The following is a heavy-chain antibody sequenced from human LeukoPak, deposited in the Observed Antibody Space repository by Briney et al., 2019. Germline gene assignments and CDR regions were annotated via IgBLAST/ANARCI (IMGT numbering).Heavy chain of an antibody. J-gene: IGHJ4*02. CDR1: GGSISSYY. Sequence: SETLSLTCTVSGGSISSYYWSWIRQPPGKGLEWIGYIYYSGSTNYNPSLKSRVTISVDTSKNQFSLKLSSVTAADTAAYYCARATGYGSGSYNDYWGQGTLVTVPS. CDR3: ARATGYGSGSYNDY. V-gene: IGHV4-59*01. CDR2: IYYSGST. D-gene: IGHD3-10*01.